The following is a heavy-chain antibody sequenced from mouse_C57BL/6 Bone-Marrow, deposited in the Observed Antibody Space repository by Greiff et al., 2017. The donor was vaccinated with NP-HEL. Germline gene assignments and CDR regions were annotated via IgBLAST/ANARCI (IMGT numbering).Heavy chain of an antibody. V-gene: IGHV14-4*01. J-gene: IGHJ1*03. Sequence: VQLKQSGAELVRPGASVKLSCTASGFNIKDDYMHWVKQRPEQGLEWIGWIDPENGDTEYASKFQGKATITADTSSNTAYLQLSSLTSEDTAVYYCTLYGYFDVWGTGTTVTVSS. CDR3: TLYGYFDV. CDR1: GFNIKDDY. CDR2: IDPENGDT.